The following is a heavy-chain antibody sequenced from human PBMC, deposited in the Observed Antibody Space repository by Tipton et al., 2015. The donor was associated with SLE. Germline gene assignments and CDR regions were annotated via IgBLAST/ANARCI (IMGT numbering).Heavy chain of an antibody. J-gene: IGHJ4*02. D-gene: IGHD6-19*01. V-gene: IGHV4-34*01. Sequence: LRLSCAVYGGSFSGYYGSWIRQPPGKGLEWIGEINHSGSTNYNPSLKSRVTISVDTSKNQFSLKLSSVTAADTAVYYCARGISSGWWNYWGQGTLGTASS. CDR2: INHSGST. CDR3: ARGISSGWWNY. CDR1: GGSFSGYY.